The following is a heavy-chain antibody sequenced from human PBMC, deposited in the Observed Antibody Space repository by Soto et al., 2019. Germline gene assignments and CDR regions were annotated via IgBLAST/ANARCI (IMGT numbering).Heavy chain of an antibody. D-gene: IGHD3-16*01. Sequence: QVQLVQSGAEVKKPGASVKVSCKASGYTFSSYDINWVRQATGQGLEWMGWMNPNSGNTGYAQKFQGRVTMTRNTSIRTAYMELSSLRSEDTAVYYWAIRDSRWGRHWFDPWGQGTLVTVSS. J-gene: IGHJ5*02. V-gene: IGHV1-8*01. CDR1: GYTFSSYD. CDR2: MNPNSGNT. CDR3: AIRDSRWGRHWFDP.